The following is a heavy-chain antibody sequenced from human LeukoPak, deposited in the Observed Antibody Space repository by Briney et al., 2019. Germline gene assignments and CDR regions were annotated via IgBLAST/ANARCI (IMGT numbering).Heavy chain of an antibody. Sequence: GGSLRLSCAASGFSFSNAWMSWVRQAPGKGLEWVGRIKRKTDGGTTDYAAPVKGRFTISRDDSKNTLYLQMNSLKTEDTAVYYCTNTVTQAPVDYWGQGTQVTVSS. J-gene: IGHJ4*02. CDR1: GFSFSNAW. CDR3: TNTVTQAPVDY. D-gene: IGHD4-17*01. V-gene: IGHV3-15*01. CDR2: IKRKTDGGTT.